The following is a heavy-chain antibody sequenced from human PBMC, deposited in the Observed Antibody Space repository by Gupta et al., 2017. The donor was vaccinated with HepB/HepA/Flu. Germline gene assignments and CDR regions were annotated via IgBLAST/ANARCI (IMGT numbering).Heavy chain of an antibody. CDR3: AKHMWNWRQNYNWFDP. Sequence: QLQLQESGPGLVKPSETLSLTCSVSGGSIRSYYWGWIRQSPGKGVEWIGSIDHSGNTYYNPSLKSRLTMAVDTAKNQFPLKLSSGTAADTAVYFCAKHMWNWRQNYNWFDPWGQGTLVTVSS. CDR1: GGSIRSYY. D-gene: IGHD1-1*01. J-gene: IGHJ5*02. V-gene: IGHV4-39*01. CDR2: IDHSGNT.